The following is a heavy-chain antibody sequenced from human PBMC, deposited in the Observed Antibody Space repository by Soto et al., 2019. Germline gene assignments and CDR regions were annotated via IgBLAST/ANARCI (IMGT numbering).Heavy chain of an antibody. V-gene: IGHV3-23*01. CDR3: AKDTIGSYDYYYPFDY. CDR1: GFTFSSYS. J-gene: IGHJ4*02. CDR2: ISGSGGSA. Sequence: PGGSLRLSCAASGFTFSSYSMSWVRQAPGKGLEWVSAISGSGGSAYYTDSVKGRFTVSRDNAKNTLSPQMNSLRAEDTAIYYCAKDTIGSYDYYYPFDYWGQGTLVTVSS. D-gene: IGHD3-22*01.